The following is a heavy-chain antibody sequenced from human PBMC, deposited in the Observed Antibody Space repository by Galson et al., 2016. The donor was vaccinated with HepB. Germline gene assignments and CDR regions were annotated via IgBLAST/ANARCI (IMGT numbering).Heavy chain of an antibody. D-gene: IGHD3-10*01. Sequence: SCKASGYTFTGYYMHWVRQAPGQGLEWMGYINPNSGGADYAQKFQGRVTMTRDTSINTVYMELRRLRPDDTAVYHCAKVSGRGGVNWFDPWGQGTLVTVSS. J-gene: IGHJ5*02. CDR3: AKVSGRGGVNWFDP. CDR1: GYTFTGYY. CDR2: INPNSGGA. V-gene: IGHV1-2*02.